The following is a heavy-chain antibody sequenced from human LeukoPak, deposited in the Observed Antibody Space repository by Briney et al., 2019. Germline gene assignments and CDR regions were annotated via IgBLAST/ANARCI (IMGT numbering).Heavy chain of an antibody. D-gene: IGHD6-13*01. V-gene: IGHV4-39*01. J-gene: IGHJ4*02. Sequence: NPSETLSLTCTVSGGSISSGSYYWAWIRQPPGSGLEWVGSIYYSGSTYYNPSLKSRVTISVDTSKKQFSLKLNSVTAADTAVCDCAREVAASSWSYWGQGTLVSVSS. CDR2: IYYSGST. CDR3: AREVAASSWSY. CDR1: GGSISSGSYY.